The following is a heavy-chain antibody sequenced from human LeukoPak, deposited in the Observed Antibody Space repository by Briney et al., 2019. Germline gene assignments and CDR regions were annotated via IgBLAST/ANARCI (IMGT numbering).Heavy chain of an antibody. CDR2: IRYDGSNK. CDR3: AHMAAAGSSTTFDY. Sequence: GGSLRLSCAASGFTFSSYGMHWVRQAPGKGLEWVAFIRYDGSNKYYADSVKGRFTISRDNSKNTLYLQMNSLRAEDTAVYYCAHMAAAGSSTTFDYWGQGTLVTISS. V-gene: IGHV3-30*02. CDR1: GFTFSSYG. J-gene: IGHJ4*02. D-gene: IGHD6-13*01.